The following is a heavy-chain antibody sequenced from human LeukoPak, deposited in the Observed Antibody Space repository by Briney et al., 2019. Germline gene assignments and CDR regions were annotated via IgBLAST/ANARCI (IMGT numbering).Heavy chain of an antibody. CDR2: IYYSGIT. J-gene: IGHJ4*02. CDR1: GGSISNYY. CDR3: ARDYQMSGTYSYYFDY. Sequence: SSETLSLTCTASGGSISNYYWSWIRQPPGKGLEWIGYIYYSGITNYNPSLKSRVTISVDTSKNQFSLKLSSVTAADTAMYYCARDYQMSGTYSYYFDYWGQGTLVTVSS. V-gene: IGHV4-59*01. D-gene: IGHD1-26*01.